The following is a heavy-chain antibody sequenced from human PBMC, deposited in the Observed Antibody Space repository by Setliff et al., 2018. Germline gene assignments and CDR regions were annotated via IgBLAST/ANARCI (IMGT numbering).Heavy chain of an antibody. Sequence: PGGSLRLSCAASGFTFSSYSMHWVRQTPGKGLEWVSSISPDSYYIYYADSIKGRFTISRDNAKSSLYLQMNSLRAEDTAVYHCARSDGGSSGLDYWGQGTLVTVSS. CDR3: ARSDGGSSGLDY. CDR2: ISPDSYYI. CDR1: GFTFSSYS. J-gene: IGHJ4*02. V-gene: IGHV3-21*01. D-gene: IGHD2-15*01.